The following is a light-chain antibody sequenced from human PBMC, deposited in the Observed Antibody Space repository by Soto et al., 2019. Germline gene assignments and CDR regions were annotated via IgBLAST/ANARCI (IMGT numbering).Light chain of an antibody. CDR3: QQYGSSSWT. CDR2: GAS. V-gene: IGKV3-20*01. CDR1: QSVSRSY. J-gene: IGKJ1*01. Sequence: EIVLTHSPGTLSLSPGERATLSFRASQSVSRSYLAWYQQKPGQAPRLLIYGASSRATGIPERFSGSGSGTDSTLTISRLEPEDFAVYYCQQYGSSSWTFGQGTKVDIK.